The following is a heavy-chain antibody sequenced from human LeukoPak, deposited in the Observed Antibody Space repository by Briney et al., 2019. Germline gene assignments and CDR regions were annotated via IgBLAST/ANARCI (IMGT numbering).Heavy chain of an antibody. Sequence: ASVKVSCTASGGTFSSYAISWVRQAPGQGLEWMGGIIPIFGTANYAQKFQGRVTITADESTSTAYMELSSLRSEDTAVYYCARLGYNFLYYYGMDVWGQGTTVTVSS. V-gene: IGHV1-69*13. CDR3: ARLGYNFLYYYGMDV. J-gene: IGHJ6*02. CDR1: GGTFSSYA. CDR2: IIPIFGTA. D-gene: IGHD5-24*01.